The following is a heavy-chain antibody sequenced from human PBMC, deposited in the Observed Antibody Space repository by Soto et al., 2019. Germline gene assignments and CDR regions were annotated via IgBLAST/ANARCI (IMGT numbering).Heavy chain of an antibody. Sequence: QVLLPESGPGLVKPSETLSLTATVSGASISKTGLYWSWIRQPPGKGLEWIGYIYSSGSTTYNSSLKSRVTLSLNTSKNQVSLNLTSVTAADTAMYYCARTTGSRSLDVWGHGTMVSVSS. CDR3: ARTTGSRSLDV. D-gene: IGHD3-9*01. J-gene: IGHJ3*01. CDR2: IYSSGST. CDR1: GASISKTGLY. V-gene: IGHV4-61*08.